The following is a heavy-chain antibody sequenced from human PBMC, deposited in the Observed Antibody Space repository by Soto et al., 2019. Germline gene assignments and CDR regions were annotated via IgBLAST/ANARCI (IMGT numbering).Heavy chain of an antibody. V-gene: IGHV3-73*02. J-gene: IGHJ6*02. CDR3: TSDTARVYYGMDV. Sequence: EVQLVESGGGLVQPGGSLKLSCAASGFTFSGSAMHWVRQASGKGLEWVGRIRSKANSYATAYAASVKGRFTISRDDSKNTAYLQMNSLKTEDTAVYYCTSDTARVYYGMDVWGQGTTLTVSS. CDR1: GFTFSGSA. D-gene: IGHD5-18*01. CDR2: IRSKANSYAT.